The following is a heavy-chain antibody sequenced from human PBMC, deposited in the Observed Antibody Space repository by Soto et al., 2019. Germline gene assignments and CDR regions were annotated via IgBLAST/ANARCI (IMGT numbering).Heavy chain of an antibody. V-gene: IGHV3-21*01. CDR2: ISSSSSYI. D-gene: IGHD2-2*02. CDR1: GFTFSSYS. J-gene: IGHJ6*02. CDR3: ARGIGEYCSSTSCYTSYYYYGMDV. Sequence: PGGSLRLSCAASGFTFSSYSMNWVRQAPGKGLEWVSSISSSSSYIYYADSVKGRLTISRDNAKNSLYLQMNSLRAEDTAVYYCARGIGEYCSSTSCYTSYYYYGMDVWGQGTTVTVSS.